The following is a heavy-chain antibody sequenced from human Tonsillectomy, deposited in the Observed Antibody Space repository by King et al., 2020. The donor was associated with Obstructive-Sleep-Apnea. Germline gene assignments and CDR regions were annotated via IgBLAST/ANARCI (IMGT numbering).Heavy chain of an antibody. D-gene: IGHD1-26*01. V-gene: IGHV4-31*03. Sequence: MQLQESGPGLVKPSQTLSLRCTVSGGSISSGGYYWSWIRQHPGKGLEWIGYIYYSGNTYYNPSLKSRVTISVDTSKNQFSLKLSSVTAADTAVYYCARVRREWELLGLFDYWGQGTLVTVSS. CDR2: IYYSGNT. CDR3: ARVRREWELLGLFDY. CDR1: GGSISSGGYY. J-gene: IGHJ4*02.